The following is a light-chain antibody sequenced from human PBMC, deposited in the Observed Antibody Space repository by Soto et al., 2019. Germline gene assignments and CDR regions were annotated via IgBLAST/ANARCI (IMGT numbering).Light chain of an antibody. V-gene: IGKV1-39*01. CDR2: SSS. Sequence: DIQLSQSPSSLSASVGDRVTITCRASQTILTYLNWYQHKAGTAPKLLIYSSSTLQSGVPARFSGSGSGTAFTLPITRHQPEDFGNYYGQQRYNPPVTFGQGTKVEI. J-gene: IGKJ2*01. CDR3: QQRYNPPVT. CDR1: QTILTY.